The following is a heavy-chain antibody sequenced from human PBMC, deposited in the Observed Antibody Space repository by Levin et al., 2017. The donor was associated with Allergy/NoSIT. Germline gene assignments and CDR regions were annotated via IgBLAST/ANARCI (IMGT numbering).Heavy chain of an antibody. V-gene: IGHV4-34*01. CDR1: GGSFSGYY. D-gene: IGHD3-10*01. J-gene: IGHJ4*02. CDR3: ARGRRITMVRGVIRGLDY. Sequence: SETLSLTCAVYGGSFSGYYWSWIRQPPGKGLEWIGEINHSGSTNYNPSLKSRVTISVDTSKNQFSLKLSSVTAADTAVYYCARGRRITMVRGVIRGLDYWGQGTLVTVSS. CDR2: INHSGST.